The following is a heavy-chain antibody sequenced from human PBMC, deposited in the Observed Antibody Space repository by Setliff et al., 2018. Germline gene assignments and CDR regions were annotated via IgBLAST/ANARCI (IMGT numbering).Heavy chain of an antibody. CDR2: IYWNDEK. V-gene: IGHV2-5*01. Sequence: SGPTLVNPTQTLTLTCSFSGFSLSTSLVGVGWIRQPPGKALEWLALIYWNDEKRYSPSLKRRLTITKDTSKNQVVLTMTNMDPVDTATYYCAHIAGGGNSPRHDYWGQGTLVTVSS. CDR3: AHIAGGGNSPRHDY. D-gene: IGHD2-21*01. J-gene: IGHJ4*02. CDR1: GFSLSTSLVG.